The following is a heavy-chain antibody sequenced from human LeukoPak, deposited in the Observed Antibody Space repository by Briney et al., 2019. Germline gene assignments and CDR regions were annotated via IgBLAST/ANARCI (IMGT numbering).Heavy chain of an antibody. D-gene: IGHD3-3*01. V-gene: IGHV4-59*01. CDR1: GGSISTYY. J-gene: IGHJ6*03. Sequence: SETLSLTCTVSGGSISTYYWSWIRQPPGKGLEWIGYIYYTGSTSYNPSLKSRVTISVDTSKNQFSLKLSSVTAADTAVYYCARGGRFLEWLSRSYYYYYMDVWGKGTTVTVSS. CDR3: ARGGRFLEWLSRSYYYYYMDV. CDR2: IYYTGST.